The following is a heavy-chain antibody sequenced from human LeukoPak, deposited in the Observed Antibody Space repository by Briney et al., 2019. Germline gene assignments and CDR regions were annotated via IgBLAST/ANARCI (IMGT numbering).Heavy chain of an antibody. D-gene: IGHD1/OR15-1a*01. Sequence: ASVKVSCKASGYTLTSYAMHWVRQAPGQRLEWMGWINAGNGNTKYSQKFQGRVTITRDTSASTAYMELSSLRSEDTAVYYCARDRWNSNYYYYGMDVWGQGTTVTVSS. CDR2: INAGNGNT. CDR3: ARDRWNSNYYYYGMDV. J-gene: IGHJ6*02. CDR1: GYTLTSYA. V-gene: IGHV1-3*01.